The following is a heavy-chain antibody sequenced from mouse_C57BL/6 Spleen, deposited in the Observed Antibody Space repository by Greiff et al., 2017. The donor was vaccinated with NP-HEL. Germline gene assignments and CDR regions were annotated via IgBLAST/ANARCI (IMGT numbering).Heavy chain of an antibody. J-gene: IGHJ3*01. D-gene: IGHD2-1*01. V-gene: IGHV1-26*01. CDR1: GYTFTDYY. CDR3: VIYYGNYAWFAY. Sequence: EVQLQQSGPELVKPGASVKISCKASGYTFTDYYMNWVKQSHGKSLEWIGDINPNNGGTSYNQKFKGKATLTVDTSSSTAYMELRSLTSEDSAVYYCVIYYGNYAWFAYWGQGTLVTVSA. CDR2: INPNNGGT.